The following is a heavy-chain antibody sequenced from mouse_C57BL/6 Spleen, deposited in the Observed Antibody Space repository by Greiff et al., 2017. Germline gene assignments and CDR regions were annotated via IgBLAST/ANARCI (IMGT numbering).Heavy chain of an antibody. Sequence: VQLQQPGAELVKPGASVKVSCKASGYTFTSYWMHWVKQRPGQGLECIGRIHPSDSDTNYNQKFKGKATLTVDNSSSTAYMQLSSLTSEDSAVYYCARHYYGSSFDYWGQGTTLTVSS. CDR3: ARHYYGSSFDY. V-gene: IGHV1-74*01. CDR1: GYTFTSYW. D-gene: IGHD1-1*01. CDR2: IHPSDSDT. J-gene: IGHJ2*01.